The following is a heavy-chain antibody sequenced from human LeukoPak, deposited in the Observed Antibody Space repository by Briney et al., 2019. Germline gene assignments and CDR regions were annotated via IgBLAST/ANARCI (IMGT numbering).Heavy chain of an antibody. D-gene: IGHD3-3*01. Sequence: SETLSLTCTVSGGSISSYYWSWIRQPPGKGLEWIGYIYYSGSTNYNPSLKSRVTISVDTSKNQFSLKLSSATAADTAVYYCARMYYDFWSGYYFGYWGQGTLVTVSS. CDR1: GGSISSYY. CDR3: ARMYYDFWSGYYFGY. J-gene: IGHJ4*02. V-gene: IGHV4-59*01. CDR2: IYYSGST.